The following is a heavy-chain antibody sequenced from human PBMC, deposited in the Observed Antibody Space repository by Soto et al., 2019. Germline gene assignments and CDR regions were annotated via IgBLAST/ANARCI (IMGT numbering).Heavy chain of an antibody. Sequence: PGGSLRLSCAASGFVFSSYDMHWVRHTTGAGLEWVSVIANTGDPYYSDSVKGRFTISRDNAKNALYLQMNSLRVGDSAMYYCAREASGGGFDIWGQGTKVTVSS. CDR2: IANTGDP. D-gene: IGHD2-15*01. CDR1: GFVFSSYD. J-gene: IGHJ3*02. CDR3: AREASGGGFDI. V-gene: IGHV3-13*05.